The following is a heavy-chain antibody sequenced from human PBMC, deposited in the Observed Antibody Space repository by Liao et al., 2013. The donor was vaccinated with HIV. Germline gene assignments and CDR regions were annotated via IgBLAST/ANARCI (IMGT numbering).Heavy chain of an antibody. J-gene: IGHJ3*01. V-gene: IGHV4-38-2*02. CDR3: ARDSVAPNLNEAFAF. CDR1: GASLRSSYC. D-gene: IGHD5-12*01. CDR2: IFNHGTI. Sequence: QVQLQESGPGLVRPSETLSLTCSVSGASLRSSYCWGWLRQAPGKGLEWIGSIFNHGTINYNPALQGRVSLSIDAAQRQFYLKLTSVTAADTAMYFCARDSVAPNLNEAFAFWGHGTMVTVFS.